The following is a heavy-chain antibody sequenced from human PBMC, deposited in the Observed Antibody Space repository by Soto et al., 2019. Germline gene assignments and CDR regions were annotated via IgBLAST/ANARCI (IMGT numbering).Heavy chain of an antibody. CDR1: GFTVSSNY. V-gene: IGHV3-53*01. D-gene: IGHD3-22*01. Sequence: PGGSLRLSCAASGFTVSSNYMSWVRQAPGKGLEWVSVIYSGGSTYYADSVKGRFTISRDNSKNTLYLQMNSLRAEDTAVYYCAREILPYYYDSSGQDYWGQGTLVTVS. CDR2: IYSGGST. CDR3: AREILPYYYDSSGQDY. J-gene: IGHJ4*02.